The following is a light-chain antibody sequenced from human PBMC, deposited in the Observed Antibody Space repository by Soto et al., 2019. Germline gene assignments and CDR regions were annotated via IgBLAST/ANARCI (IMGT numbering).Light chain of an antibody. CDR1: QSVGNN. CDR3: QQYGDWPLT. V-gene: IGKV3-15*01. Sequence: EIALTQSPATLSVSPGERATLSCRASQSVGNNFAGYQQKPGQAPRLLIFATSTRATGVPARFSGSGSGTEFTLTISSLQSEDFAVYYCQQYGDWPLTFGGGAKVEIE. J-gene: IGKJ4*01. CDR2: ATS.